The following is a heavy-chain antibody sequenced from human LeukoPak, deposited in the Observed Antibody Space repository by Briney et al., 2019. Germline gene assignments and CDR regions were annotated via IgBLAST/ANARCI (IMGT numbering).Heavy chain of an antibody. J-gene: IGHJ4*02. V-gene: IGHV3-53*01. CDR1: GFTVSSNY. CDR3: AREDFTVTGAFDY. Sequence: GGSLRLSCAGSGFTVSSNYMSWVRQAPGKGLEWVSVIYSGGSTYYADSVKGRFTISRDNAKNSLYLQMNSLRAEDTAAYFCAREDFTVTGAFDYWGQGTLVTVSS. D-gene: IGHD4-17*01. CDR2: IYSGGST.